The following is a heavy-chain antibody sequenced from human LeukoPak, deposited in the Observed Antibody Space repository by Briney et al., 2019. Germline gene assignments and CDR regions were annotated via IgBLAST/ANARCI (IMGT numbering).Heavy chain of an antibody. CDR1: GGSINSYY. J-gene: IGHJ5*02. CDR2: IYYRGST. Sequence: PSETLSLTCTVSGGSINSYYWSWIRQPPGKGLEWIGYIYYRGSTNYNPSLKSRVTISVDTSKNRISLKLNSVTAADTAVYYCARGATVVTRGWFDPWGQGALVTVSS. V-gene: IGHV4-59*01. D-gene: IGHD4-17*01. CDR3: ARGATVVTRGWFDP.